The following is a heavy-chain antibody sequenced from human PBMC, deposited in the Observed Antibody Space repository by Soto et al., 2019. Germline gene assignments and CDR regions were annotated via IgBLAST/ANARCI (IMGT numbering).Heavy chain of an antibody. J-gene: IGHJ4*02. D-gene: IGHD3-22*01. CDR3: ARGRKLYYYDSSGSHQSDY. V-gene: IGHV1-8*01. CDR1: GYTFTSYD. Sequence: ASVKVSCKASGYTFTSYDINCVRQATGQGLEWMGWMNPNSGNTGYAQKFQGRVTMTRNTSISTAYMELSSLRSEDTAVYYCARGRKLYYYDSSGSHQSDYWGQGTLVTVSS. CDR2: MNPNSGNT.